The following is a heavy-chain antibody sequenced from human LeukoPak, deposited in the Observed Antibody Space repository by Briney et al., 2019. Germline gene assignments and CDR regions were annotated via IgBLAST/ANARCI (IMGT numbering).Heavy chain of an antibody. D-gene: IGHD3-10*01. Sequence: GGSLRLSCAASGFTFSSYWMHWVRQAPGKGLVWVSRINSDGSTTNYADSVKGRFTISRDNAKNTLYLQMNSLRAEDTAVYYCARGGFRAYYCDSWGQGTLVTVSS. V-gene: IGHV3-74*01. J-gene: IGHJ4*02. CDR3: ARGGFRAYYCDS. CDR1: GFTFSSYW. CDR2: INSDGSTT.